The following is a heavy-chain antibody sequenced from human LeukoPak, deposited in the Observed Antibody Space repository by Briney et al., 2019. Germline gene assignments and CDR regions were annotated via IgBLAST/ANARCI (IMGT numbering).Heavy chain of an antibody. CDR1: GFTFSSYA. Sequence: GGSLRLSCAASGFTFSSYAMSWVRQAPGKGLEWVANINQVGTETFYVDSVKGRFTISRDNAKNSLYLQMSSLRAEDTAVYYCAQLLLRGPTAWGQGTLVTVSS. V-gene: IGHV3-7*01. CDR3: AQLLLRGPTA. CDR2: INQVGTET. D-gene: IGHD2-15*01. J-gene: IGHJ4*02.